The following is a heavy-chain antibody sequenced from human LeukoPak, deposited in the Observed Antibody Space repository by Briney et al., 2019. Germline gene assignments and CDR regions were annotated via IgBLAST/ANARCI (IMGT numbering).Heavy chain of an antibody. CDR1: GYSLTSYW. CDR3: ARHAVYYGSGNRAFDI. CDR2: NYPGDSDT. V-gene: IGHV5-51*01. D-gene: IGHD3-10*01. J-gene: IGHJ3*02. Sequence: GEFLKISLKGSGYSLTSYWIGWVRQMSGKGLELIGINYPGDSDTRYSPSFQGQVTISADKSISTAYLQWSSLKASDTAMYYCARHAVYYGSGNRAFDIWGQGTMVTVSS.